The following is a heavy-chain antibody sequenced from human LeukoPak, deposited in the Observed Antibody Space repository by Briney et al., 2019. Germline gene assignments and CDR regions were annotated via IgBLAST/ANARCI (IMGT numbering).Heavy chain of an antibody. D-gene: IGHD3-22*01. CDR2: IYSGGST. CDR1: GFTVSSNY. CDR3: AREGSDSSGYYYFDY. Sequence: GGSLRLSCAASGFTVSSNYMSWVRQAPGKGLEWVSVIYSGGSTYYADSVKGRFTISRDNSKNTLYLQMNSLRAEDTAVYYCAREGSDSSGYYYFDYWGQGTLVTVSS. V-gene: IGHV3-66*01. J-gene: IGHJ4*02.